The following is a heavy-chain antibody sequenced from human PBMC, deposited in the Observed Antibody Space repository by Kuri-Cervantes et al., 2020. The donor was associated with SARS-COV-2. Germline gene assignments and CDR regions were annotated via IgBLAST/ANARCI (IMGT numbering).Heavy chain of an antibody. CDR1: GFTFSHYG. J-gene: IGHJ4*02. V-gene: IGHV3-30*02. D-gene: IGHD5-18*01. CDR3: ARRTYGYIVDY. CDR2: IRYDGSNK. Sequence: GGSLRLSCEASGFTFSHYGMDWVRQAPGKGLEWVAFIRYDGSNKYYADSVKGRFTISRDNAKNTLSLQMNSLRTQDTAVYFCARRTYGYIVDYWGQGTLVTVSS.